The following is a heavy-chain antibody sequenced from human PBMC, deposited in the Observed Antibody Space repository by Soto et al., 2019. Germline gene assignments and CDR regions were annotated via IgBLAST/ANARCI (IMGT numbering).Heavy chain of an antibody. CDR3: ARRGERGWFGL. CDR1: GGSISSYY. V-gene: IGHV4-59*08. Sequence: QVQLQESGPGLVKPSETLSLTCTVSGGSISSYYWNWIRQPPGKGLEWIGHIYYSGSTNYNPSLKSRVTLPVETSKNQFSLKVDSVTAADTAMYYCARRGERGWFGLWGQGTLVTVSS. J-gene: IGHJ5*02. D-gene: IGHD3-10*01. CDR2: IYYSGST.